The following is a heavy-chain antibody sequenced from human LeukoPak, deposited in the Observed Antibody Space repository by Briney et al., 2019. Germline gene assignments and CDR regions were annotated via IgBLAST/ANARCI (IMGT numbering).Heavy chain of an antibody. V-gene: IGHV4-61*01. J-gene: IGHJ4*02. CDR1: GGSVSSGSYY. Sequence: SETLSLTCTVSGGSVSSGSYYWSWIRQPPGKGLEWIGYIYYSGSTNYNPSLKSRVTISVDTSKNQFSLKLNSVTAADTAVYYCARAYCYGSGSMDYWGQGTLVTVSS. CDR2: IYYSGST. D-gene: IGHD3-10*01. CDR3: ARAYCYGSGSMDY.